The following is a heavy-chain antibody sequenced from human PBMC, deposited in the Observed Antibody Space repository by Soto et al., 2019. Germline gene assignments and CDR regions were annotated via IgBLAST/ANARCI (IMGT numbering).Heavy chain of an antibody. V-gene: IGHV3-21*01. D-gene: IGHD6-13*01. CDR2: ISSGSTYI. J-gene: IGHJ5*02. CDR3: AKDATAPGTLWLDP. CDR1: GFTFSNYA. Sequence: EVQLVESGGGLVRPGGSLRLSCAASGFTFSNYAMNWVRQAPGKGLEWVSSISSGSTYIYYADSVKGRFTISRDNAEKSLYLQMNSLRAEDTAVYFCAKDATAPGTLWLDPWGQGTLVTVSS.